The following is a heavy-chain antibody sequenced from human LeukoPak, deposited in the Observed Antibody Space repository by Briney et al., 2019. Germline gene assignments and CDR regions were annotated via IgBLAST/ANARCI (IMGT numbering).Heavy chain of an antibody. CDR1: GGSFSGYY. CDR3: ARKDGSGRNYYYMDV. CDR2: INHNGST. V-gene: IGHV4-34*01. D-gene: IGHD3-10*01. Sequence: SETLSLTCAVYGGSFSGYYWSWIRQPPGKGLEWIGEINHNGSTNYNPSLKSRVTISVDTSKNQFSLKLSSVTAADTAVYYCARKDGSGRNYYYMDVWGKGTTVTVSS. J-gene: IGHJ6*03.